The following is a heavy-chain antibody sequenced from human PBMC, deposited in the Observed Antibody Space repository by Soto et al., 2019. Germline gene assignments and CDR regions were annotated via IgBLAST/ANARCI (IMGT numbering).Heavy chain of an antibody. CDR3: ARDRRAVAGRVLYFDY. Sequence: GGSLRLSCAASGFTFSSYWMSWVRQAPGKGLEWVANIKQDGSEKYYVDSVKGRFTISRDNAKNSLYLQMSSLRAEDTAVYYCARDRRAVAGRVLYFDYWGQGTLVTVSS. V-gene: IGHV3-7*03. J-gene: IGHJ4*02. CDR2: IKQDGSEK. D-gene: IGHD6-19*01. CDR1: GFTFSSYW.